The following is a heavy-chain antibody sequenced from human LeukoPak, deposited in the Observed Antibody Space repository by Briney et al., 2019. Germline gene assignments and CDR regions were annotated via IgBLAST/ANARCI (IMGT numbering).Heavy chain of an antibody. CDR2: ISHDGSNK. J-gene: IGHJ1*01. V-gene: IGHV3-30*01. D-gene: IGHD6-13*01. CDR1: GFTFSSYA. Sequence: GGSLRLSCAASGFTFSSYAMHWVRQAPGKELEWVAAISHDGSNKYHADSVKGRFTISRDNSKNTVYLQMNSLRAEDTAVYFCAGSPKYSSSWFEYFQHWGQGTLVTVSS. CDR3: AGSPKYSSSWFEYFQH.